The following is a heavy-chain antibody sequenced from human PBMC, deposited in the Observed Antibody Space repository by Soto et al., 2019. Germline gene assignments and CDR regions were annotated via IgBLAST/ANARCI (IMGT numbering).Heavy chain of an antibody. D-gene: IGHD3-22*01. Sequence: EVQVVESGGGLVQPGGSLRLSCAASGFKFSTYWMSWVRQAPGKGLEWLANIKQDANEMYYVDSVKGRFTISGDSAKNSLYLQMNSLRAEDTAVYYCARGVYDSHGYSYPWGQGTLVTVSS. V-gene: IGHV3-7*04. J-gene: IGHJ5*02. CDR3: ARGVYDSHGYSYP. CDR1: GFKFSTYW. CDR2: IKQDANEM.